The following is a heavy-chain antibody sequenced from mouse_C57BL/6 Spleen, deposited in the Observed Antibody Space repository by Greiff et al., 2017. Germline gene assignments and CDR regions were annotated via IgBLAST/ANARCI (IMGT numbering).Heavy chain of an antibody. Sequence: QVQLKESGPELVKPGASVKISCKASGYAFSSSWMNWVKQRPGKGLEWIGRIYPGDGDTNYNGKFKGKATLTADKSSSTAYMQLSSLTSEDSAVYFCARLFLQVYFDYWGQGTTLTVSS. D-gene: IGHD1-1*01. J-gene: IGHJ2*01. CDR3: ARLFLQVYFDY. V-gene: IGHV1-82*01. CDR1: GYAFSSSW. CDR2: IYPGDGDT.